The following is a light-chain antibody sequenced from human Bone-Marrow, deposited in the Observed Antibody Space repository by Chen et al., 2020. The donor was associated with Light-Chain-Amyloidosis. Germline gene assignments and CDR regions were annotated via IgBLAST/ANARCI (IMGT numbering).Light chain of an antibody. J-gene: IGLJ1*01. CDR2: EVT. Sequence: QSALTQPAAVSGSPGQSITISCTGTSSDVGGDNHVSWYQQHPDKAPKLMMYEVTNRPSCVPDRFSGSKSDNTASLTISGLQTEDEAAYFCSSDTITNTLIYGSGTRVTVL. V-gene: IGLV2-14*01. CDR1: SSDVGGDNH. CDR3: SSDTITNTLI.